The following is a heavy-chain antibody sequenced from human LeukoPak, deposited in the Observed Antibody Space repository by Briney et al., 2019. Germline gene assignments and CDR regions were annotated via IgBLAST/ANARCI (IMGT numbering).Heavy chain of an antibody. CDR2: FYHSAST. Sequence: SQSLSLTCTVSVGSISSGSYYGSWIRQPAGKGLEWIGRFYHSASTNYNPSLKSRVTISVDTSKNQFYLKLSSVTAADTAVYYCARDRVTIFGVVPYDYWGQGTLVTVSS. J-gene: IGHJ4*02. V-gene: IGHV4-61*02. CDR1: VGSISSGSYY. D-gene: IGHD3-3*01. CDR3: ARDRVTIFGVVPYDY.